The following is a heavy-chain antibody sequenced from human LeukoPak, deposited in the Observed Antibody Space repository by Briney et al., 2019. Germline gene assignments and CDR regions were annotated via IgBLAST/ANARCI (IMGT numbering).Heavy chain of an antibody. CDR2: FDPEDGET. Sequence: ASVKVSCKVSGYTLTELSMHWVRQAPGKGLEWMGGFDPEDGETIYAQKFQGRVTMTEDTSTDRAYMELSSLRSEDTAVYYCATIVTTMVRGVSGAFDIWGQGTMVTVSS. V-gene: IGHV1-24*01. CDR1: GYTLTELS. J-gene: IGHJ3*02. CDR3: ATIVTTMVRGVSGAFDI. D-gene: IGHD3-10*01.